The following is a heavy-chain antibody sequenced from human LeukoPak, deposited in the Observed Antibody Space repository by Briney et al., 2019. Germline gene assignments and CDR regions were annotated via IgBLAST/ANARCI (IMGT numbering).Heavy chain of an antibody. CDR1: GFTFSDHY. Sequence: GGSLRLSCAASGFTFSDHYMDWVRQAPGKGLEWVSVISGGGVSTYYGDSVKGRFTISRDNSKNTLYLQMNSLRAEDTAVYYCAKGGPTYYFDYWGQGTLVTVS. J-gene: IGHJ4*02. CDR2: ISGGGVST. D-gene: IGHD3-16*01. V-gene: IGHV3-23*01. CDR3: AKGGPTYYFDY.